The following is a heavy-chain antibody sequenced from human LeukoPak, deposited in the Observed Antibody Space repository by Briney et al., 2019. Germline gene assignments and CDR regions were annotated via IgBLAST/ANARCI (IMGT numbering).Heavy chain of an antibody. CDR3: ARDSVLLIYYYYYMDV. Sequence: GGSLRLSCAASGSTFDDYGMSWVRQAPGKGLEWVSGINWNGGSTGYADSVKGRFTISRDNAKNSLYLQMNSLRAEDTALYYCARDSVLLIYYYYYMDVWGKGTTVTVSS. CDR1: GSTFDDYG. D-gene: IGHD3-10*01. CDR2: INWNGGST. J-gene: IGHJ6*03. V-gene: IGHV3-20*04.